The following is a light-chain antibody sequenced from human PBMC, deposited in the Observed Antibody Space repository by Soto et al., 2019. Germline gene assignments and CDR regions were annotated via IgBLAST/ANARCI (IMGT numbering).Light chain of an antibody. CDR3: QQYSNWPQIN. Sequence: ETVITQSPGTLSVSLGERSTLSFRGSQSVSIHLAWYQQKPGQAPRLLIYDTSNRATGIPARFSGSGSGTEFTLPIRRLKSEDFAVYYCQQYSNWPQINCGNGTRREIK. V-gene: IGKV3-15*01. CDR1: QSVSIH. J-gene: IGKJ5*01. CDR2: DTS.